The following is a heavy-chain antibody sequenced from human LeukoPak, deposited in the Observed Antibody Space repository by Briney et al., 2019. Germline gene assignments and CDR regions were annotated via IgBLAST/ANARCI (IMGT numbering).Heavy chain of an antibody. Sequence: PSETLSLTCTVSGGSISSYYWSWIRQPPGKGLEWIGYIYTSGSTNYSPSPKSRVTISVDTSKNQFSLKLSSVTAADTAVYYCARRTVTTALDYWGQGTQVTVSS. D-gene: IGHD4-17*01. J-gene: IGHJ4*02. V-gene: IGHV4-4*09. CDR1: GGSISSYY. CDR2: IYTSGST. CDR3: ARRTVTTALDY.